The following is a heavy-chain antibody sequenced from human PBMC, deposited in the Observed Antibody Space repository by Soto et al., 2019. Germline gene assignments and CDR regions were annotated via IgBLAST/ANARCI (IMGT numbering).Heavy chain of an antibody. D-gene: IGHD1-1*01. CDR1: GGSISSNNFF. J-gene: IGHJ2*01. Sequence: QLQLQESGPGLVKPSETLSLTCTVSGGSISSNNFFWGWIRQPPGKGLEWIGSMNSGGTTYYNPSLKGRVTISVDTSQNHFSLKLTSVTAADTAVYYCVRRTRATLPFWFFDLWGRGTLVTVSS. CDR2: MNSGGTT. CDR3: VRRTRATLPFWFFDL. V-gene: IGHV4-39*02.